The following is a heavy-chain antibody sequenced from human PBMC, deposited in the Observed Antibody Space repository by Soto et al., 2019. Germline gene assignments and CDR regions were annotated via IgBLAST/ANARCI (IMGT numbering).Heavy chain of an antibody. Sequence: PETLSPTCAVYGGSTISYYWGGIRQPPGKELEWIGYINYRGGPNTNPSLKSRLTISVDTSKTQFSLKLSSVTAADTAVYYCARVGHYSCGYYSGYFAYCGRGTLVTVSA. CDR1: GGSTISYY. CDR3: ARVGHYSCGYYSGYFAY. V-gene: IGHV4-59*01. CDR2: INYRGGP. J-gene: IGHJ4*02. D-gene: IGHD3-22*01.